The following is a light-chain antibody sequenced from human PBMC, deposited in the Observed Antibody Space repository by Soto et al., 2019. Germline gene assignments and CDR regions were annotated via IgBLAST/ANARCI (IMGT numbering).Light chain of an antibody. J-gene: IGLJ2*01. CDR1: SSDVGTYNL. CDR3: CSYAGRSTFVV. Sequence: QSALTQPASVSGSPGQSITISCTGTSSDVGTYNLVSWYQQHPGKAPKVIIYEDDKRPSGEADRFSGSRSGNTASLTISGLQAEDEADYHCCSYAGRSTFVVFGGGTKVTVL. CDR2: EDD. V-gene: IGLV2-23*02.